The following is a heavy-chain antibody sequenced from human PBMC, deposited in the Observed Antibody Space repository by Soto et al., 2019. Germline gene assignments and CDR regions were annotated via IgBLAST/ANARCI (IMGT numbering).Heavy chain of an antibody. Sequence: QVQLVQSGAEVKKPGSSVRVSCKASGGMFYSSAINWVRQAPGQGLEWMGGIVPMNGSPKYAQEFLGRVTISADASATTAYMDLSGLKSEDTAVYYCSFAPNWTYQLTRYWDRGTQVTVSS. CDR2: IVPMNGSP. D-gene: IGHD2-2*01. V-gene: IGHV1-69*01. CDR3: SFAPNWTYQLTRY. J-gene: IGHJ4*02. CDR1: GGMFYSSA.